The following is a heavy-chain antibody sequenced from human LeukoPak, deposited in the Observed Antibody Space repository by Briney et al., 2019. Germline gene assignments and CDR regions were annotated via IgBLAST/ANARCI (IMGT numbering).Heavy chain of an antibody. V-gene: IGHV3-15*01. CDR1: GFTFSNAW. J-gene: IGHJ4*02. CDR2: IKSKTDGGTT. CDR3: ARALHYYDSSGYYTPAGY. D-gene: IGHD3-22*01. Sequence: GGSLRLSCAASGFTFSNAWMSWVRQAPGKGLEWVGRIKSKTDGGTTDYAAPVKGRFTISRDDSKNTLYLQMNSLKTEDTAVYYCARALHYYDSSGYYTPAGYWGQGTLVTVSS.